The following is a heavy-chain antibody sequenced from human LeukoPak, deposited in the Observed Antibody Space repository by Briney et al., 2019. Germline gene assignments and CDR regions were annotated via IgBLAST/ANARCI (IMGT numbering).Heavy chain of an antibody. CDR3: ARLFPGVLWFGELLGGGPDY. V-gene: IGHV4-39*01. Sequence: SETLSLTCTVSGGSISSSSYYWDWIRQPPGKGLEWIGTIYYSGSTYYNPSLKSRVTISVDTSKNQFSLKLSSVTAADTAVYYCARLFPGVLWFGELLGGGPDYWGQGTLVTVSS. CDR2: IYYSGST. J-gene: IGHJ4*02. CDR1: GGSISSSSYY. D-gene: IGHD3-10*01.